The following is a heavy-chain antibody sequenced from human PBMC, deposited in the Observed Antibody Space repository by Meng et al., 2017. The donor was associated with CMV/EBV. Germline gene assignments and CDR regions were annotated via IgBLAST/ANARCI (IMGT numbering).Heavy chain of an antibody. CDR1: GLTFSGYG. V-gene: IGHV3-33*01. J-gene: IGHJ4*02. D-gene: IGHD5-18*01. CDR2: IWYDGSKT. Sequence: CAASGLTFSGYGMYWVRQTPGKGLEWVAVIWYDGSKTYHADSVKGRFTISRDDSRSTLYLQMNNLRAEDTAVYYCARDVGYISYHLDYWGQGTLVTVSS. CDR3: ARDVGYISYHLDY.